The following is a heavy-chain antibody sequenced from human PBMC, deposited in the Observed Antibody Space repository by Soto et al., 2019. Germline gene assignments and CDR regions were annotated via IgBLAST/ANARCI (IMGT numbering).Heavy chain of an antibody. V-gene: IGHV4-31*03. J-gene: IGHJ4*02. CDR1: GGTVNIGLYG. D-gene: IGHD3-3*01. CDR2: IYYTGDT. Sequence: KPSESLSLACSVCGGTVNIGLYGWTLIRQHPGRGLEWIGYIYYTGDTYYNPSLKSRLAISVDTSKNQFSLKLTSVTAADTAVYYCARDPRCAYYHDHWGQGTLVTVSS. CDR3: ARDPRCAYYHDH.